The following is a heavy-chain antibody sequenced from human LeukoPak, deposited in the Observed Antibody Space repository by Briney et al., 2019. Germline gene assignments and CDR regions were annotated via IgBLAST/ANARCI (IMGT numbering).Heavy chain of an antibody. Sequence: SETLSLTCTVSGYSISSGYFWGWIRQPPGKGLEWIGSIYHSGSSYYNPSLNSRVTISVDTSKNQSSLKLSSVTAADTAVYYCARGELLLDAFDIWGQGTMVTVSS. J-gene: IGHJ3*02. V-gene: IGHV4-38-2*02. CDR1: GYSISSGYF. D-gene: IGHD1-26*01. CDR2: IYHSGSS. CDR3: ARGELLLDAFDI.